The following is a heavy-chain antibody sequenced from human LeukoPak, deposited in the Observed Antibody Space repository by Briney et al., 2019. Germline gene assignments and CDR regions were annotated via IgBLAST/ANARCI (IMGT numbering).Heavy chain of an antibody. Sequence: SETLSLTCTVSGGSISSYYWSWIRQPPGKGLERIGYIFYSGSTNYNPSLKSRVTISVDTSKNQFSLKLSSVTAADTAVYYCARTTVVTQHFDYWGQGTLVTVSS. J-gene: IGHJ4*02. V-gene: IGHV4-59*01. CDR3: ARTTVVTQHFDY. CDR1: GGSISSYY. D-gene: IGHD4-23*01. CDR2: IFYSGST.